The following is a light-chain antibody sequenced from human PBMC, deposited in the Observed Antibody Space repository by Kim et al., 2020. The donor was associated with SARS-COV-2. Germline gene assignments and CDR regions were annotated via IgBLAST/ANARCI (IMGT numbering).Light chain of an antibody. CDR3: QQFYNGRT. J-gene: IGKJ1*01. Sequence: SLSPGERATLSCRASQSVSNNLAWYQQKPGQAPRVLIYGASTRATGIPARFSGSGSGTEFTLTISSLQSEDFAAYYCQQFYNGRTFGQGTKVDIK. CDR2: GAS. CDR1: QSVSNN. V-gene: IGKV3-15*01.